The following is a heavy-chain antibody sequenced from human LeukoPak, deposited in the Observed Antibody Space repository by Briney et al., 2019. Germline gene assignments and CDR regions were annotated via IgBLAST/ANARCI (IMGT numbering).Heavy chain of an antibody. CDR1: GGSISSGGYY. V-gene: IGHV4-31*03. D-gene: IGHD3-22*01. CDR2: IYYSGST. J-gene: IGHJ4*02. CDR3: ARDTVEYYYDSSGYYEIFDY. Sequence: PSETLSLTCTVSGGSISSGGYYWSWIRQHPGKGLEWIGYIYYSGSTYYNPSLKSRVTISVDTSKNQFSLKLSSVTAADTAVYYCARDTVEYYYDSSGYYEIFDYWGQGTLVTVSS.